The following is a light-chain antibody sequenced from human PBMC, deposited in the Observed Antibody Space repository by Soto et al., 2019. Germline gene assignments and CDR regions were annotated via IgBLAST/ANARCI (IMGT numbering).Light chain of an antibody. J-gene: IGKJ4*01. CDR1: QSVTNS. V-gene: IGKV3-15*01. CDR3: QQYSTWPLT. Sequence: EIVMTQSPVTLSVSPGERATLSCRASQSVTNSYVAWYQQKPGQAPRLLIFGASTRAAGIPARFSGSGSGTEFTLTISSLQSEDFAVYDCQQYSTWPLTFGGGTRVEIK. CDR2: GAS.